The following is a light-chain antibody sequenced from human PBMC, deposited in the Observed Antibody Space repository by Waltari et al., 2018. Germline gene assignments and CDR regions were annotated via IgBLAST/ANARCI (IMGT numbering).Light chain of an antibody. CDR3: SSYTNTSTRYV. CDR2: EVT. J-gene: IGLJ1*01. Sequence: QSALTQPASVSGSPGQSIAISCTGTSSDVGHYNYVSWYQQHPGKAPKLRISEVTNRPAGVSDRFTGSKSGNTASPTISGLQAEDEADYYCSSYTNTSTRYVFGTGTKVTVL. V-gene: IGLV2-14*01. CDR1: SSDVGHYNY.